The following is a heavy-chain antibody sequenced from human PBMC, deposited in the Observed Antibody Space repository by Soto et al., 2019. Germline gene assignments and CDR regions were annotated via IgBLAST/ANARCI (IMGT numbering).Heavy chain of an antibody. Sequence: QVQLVESGGGVVQPGRSLRLSCAASGLTFSSYAMQWVRQAPGKGLEWVAVISYDGSNKYYADSVKGRFTISRDNSKNTLYLQMNSLRAEDTAVYYCARERITMVRGVIHYYYGMDVWGQGTTVTVSS. D-gene: IGHD3-10*01. CDR2: ISYDGSNK. J-gene: IGHJ6*02. V-gene: IGHV3-30-3*01. CDR1: GLTFSSYA. CDR3: ARERITMVRGVIHYYYGMDV.